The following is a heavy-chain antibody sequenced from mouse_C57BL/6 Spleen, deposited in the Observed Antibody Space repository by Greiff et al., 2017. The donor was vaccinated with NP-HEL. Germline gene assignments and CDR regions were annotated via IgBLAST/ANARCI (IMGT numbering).Heavy chain of an antibody. CDR1: GFTFSSYA. CDR3: ARDYEDGYYGV. D-gene: IGHD2-12*01. CDR2: ISDGGSYT. Sequence: EVMLVESGGGLVKPGGSLKLSCAASGFTFSSYAMSWVRQTPEKRLEWVAIISDGGSYTYYPDNVKGRFTLARDNAKNTLYLQMSHLKSEDTAMYYCARDYEDGYYGVWGTGTTVTVSS. J-gene: IGHJ1*03. V-gene: IGHV5-4*01.